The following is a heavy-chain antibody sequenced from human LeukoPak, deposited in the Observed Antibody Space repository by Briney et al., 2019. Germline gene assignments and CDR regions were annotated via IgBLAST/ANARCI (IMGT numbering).Heavy chain of an antibody. CDR1: GYTLTELS. V-gene: IGHV1-24*01. CDR2: FDPEDGET. D-gene: IGHD4-23*01. CDR3: ATRVFGGYGMDV. Sequence: ASVQVSCKVSGYTLTELSMHWVRQAPGKGLEWMGGFDPEDGETIYAQKFQGRVTMTEDTSTDTVYMELSSLRSEDTAVYYCATRVFGGYGMDVWGQGTTVTVSS. J-gene: IGHJ6*02.